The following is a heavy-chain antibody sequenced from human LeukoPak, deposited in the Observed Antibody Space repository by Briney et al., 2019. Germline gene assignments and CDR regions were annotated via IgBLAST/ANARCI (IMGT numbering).Heavy chain of an antibody. D-gene: IGHD2-21*02. CDR2: ISGSGGST. Sequence: GGSLRLSCAASEFSFSSYAMSWVRQAPGKGLEWVSVISGSGGSTYYADSVKGRFTVSRDNSKNTLFLQMNSLRAEDTAVYYCAVVVVTAYLDYWGQGTLVTVSS. V-gene: IGHV3-23*01. CDR1: EFSFSSYA. CDR3: AVVVVTAYLDY. J-gene: IGHJ4*02.